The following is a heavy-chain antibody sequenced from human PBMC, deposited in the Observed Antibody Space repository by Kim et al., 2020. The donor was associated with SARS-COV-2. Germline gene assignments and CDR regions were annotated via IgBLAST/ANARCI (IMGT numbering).Heavy chain of an antibody. J-gene: IGHJ3*02. CDR2: IIGSGGST. V-gene: IGHV3-23*01. CDR1: GFTFSSYV. Sequence: GGSLRLSCAASGFTFSSYVMSWVRQAPGKGLEWVSAIIGSGGSTYYADSVKGRFTISRDNSKNTLYLQMNSLRAEDSAEYYCAKIPTIFGVVTYRVAFDIWVLATMVTVSS. D-gene: IGHD3-3*01. CDR3: AKIPTIFGVVTYRVAFDI.